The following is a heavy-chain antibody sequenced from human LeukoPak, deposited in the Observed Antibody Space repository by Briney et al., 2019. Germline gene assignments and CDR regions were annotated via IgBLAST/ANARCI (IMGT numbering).Heavy chain of an antibody. D-gene: IGHD6-19*01. V-gene: IGHV4-39*01. CDR1: GGSISSGSYY. J-gene: IGHJ5*02. CDR3: ARGAVAGTGWFDP. CDR2: IYYSGST. Sequence: SETLSLTCTVSGGSISSGSYYWGWIRQPPGKGLEWIGSIYYSGSTYYNPSLKSRVTISVDTSKNQFSLKLSSVTAADTAVYYCARGAVAGTGWFDPWGQGTLVTVSS.